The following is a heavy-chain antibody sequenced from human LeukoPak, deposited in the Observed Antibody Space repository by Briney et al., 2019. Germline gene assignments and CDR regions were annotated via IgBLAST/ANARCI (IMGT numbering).Heavy chain of an antibody. CDR3: VRWILGEGSVAFDV. CDR2: ISYYGTDK. D-gene: IGHD3-3*01. CDR1: GFTFSSHI. Sequence: GGSLRLSCAVSGFTFSSHIMHWIRQAPGQGLEWVALISYYGTDKYYADSVKGRFSISRDNSMDTLHLQMNGLTSDDTALYYCVRWILGEGSVAFDVWGQGTMVAVSS. V-gene: IGHV3-30-3*01. J-gene: IGHJ3*01.